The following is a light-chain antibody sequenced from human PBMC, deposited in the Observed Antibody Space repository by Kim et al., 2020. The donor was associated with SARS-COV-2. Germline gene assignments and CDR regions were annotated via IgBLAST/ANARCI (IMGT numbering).Light chain of an antibody. V-gene: IGKV1-5*03. Sequence: DIQMTQSPSTLSASVGDRVTITCRASQSISTWLAWYQQKPGKAPKLLIYKASSLESGVPSRFSGSGSGTDFTLTVSSLQTDDFATYYCQQYNSYPWTLGQGTKVDIK. CDR3: QQYNSYPWT. CDR2: KAS. CDR1: QSISTW. J-gene: IGKJ1*01.